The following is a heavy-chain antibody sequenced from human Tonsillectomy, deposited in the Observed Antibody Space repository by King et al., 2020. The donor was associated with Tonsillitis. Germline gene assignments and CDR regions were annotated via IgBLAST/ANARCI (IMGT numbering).Heavy chain of an antibody. CDR1: GFTFSSYS. D-gene: IGHD4-11*01. CDR3: ASDTVASYGMDV. Sequence: VQLVESGGGLVKPGGSLRLSCAASGFTFSSYSMNWVRQAPGKGLEWVSSISSSSSYIYYADSVRGRFTISRDNAKNSLYLQMNSLRAEDTAVYYCASDTVASYGMDVWGQGTTVTVSS. J-gene: IGHJ6*02. CDR2: ISSSSSYI. V-gene: IGHV3-21*01.